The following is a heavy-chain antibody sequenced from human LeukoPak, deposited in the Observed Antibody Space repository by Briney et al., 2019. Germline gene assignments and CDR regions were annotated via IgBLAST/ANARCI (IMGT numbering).Heavy chain of an antibody. D-gene: IGHD2-2*01. CDR3: ARAISQLPPYNWFDP. CDR2: INPSGGST. V-gene: IGHV1-46*03. CDR1: GYTFTSYY. Sequence: ASVKVSWKASGYTFTSYYMHWVRQAPGQGLEWMGIINPSGGSTSYAQKFQGRVTMTRDTSTSTVYMELSSLRSEDTAVYYCARAISQLPPYNWFDPWGQGTLVTVSS. J-gene: IGHJ5*02.